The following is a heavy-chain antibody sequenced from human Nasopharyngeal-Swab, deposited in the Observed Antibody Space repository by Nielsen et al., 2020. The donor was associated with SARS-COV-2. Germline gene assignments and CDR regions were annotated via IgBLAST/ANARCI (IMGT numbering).Heavy chain of an antibody. CDR1: GFTFSSYG. Sequence: SCAASGFTFSSYGMHWVRQAPGKGLEWVAVISYDGSNKYYADSVKGRFTISRDNSKNTLYLQMNSLRAEDTAVYYCARDAGHWDFGYWGQGNLVTVSS. CDR3: ARDAGHWDFGY. J-gene: IGHJ4*02. D-gene: IGHD1-26*01. CDR2: ISYDGSNK. V-gene: IGHV3-30*03.